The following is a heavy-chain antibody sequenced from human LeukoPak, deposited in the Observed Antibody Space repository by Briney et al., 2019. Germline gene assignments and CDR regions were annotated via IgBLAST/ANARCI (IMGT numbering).Heavy chain of an antibody. CDR3: TRDPVYCSDTNCYMGNWFDP. D-gene: IGHD2-2*02. V-gene: IGHV1-2*02. CDR1: GYTFTGYY. CDR2: INPNSGDT. Sequence: ASVKVSCRTSGYTFTGYYIHWVRQAPGQGLEWMGWINPNSGDTKYAQNFQGRVTMTGDTSISTAYIQLNRLRSDDTAIYYCTRDPVYCSDTNCYMGNWFDPWGQGTLVTVSS. J-gene: IGHJ5*02.